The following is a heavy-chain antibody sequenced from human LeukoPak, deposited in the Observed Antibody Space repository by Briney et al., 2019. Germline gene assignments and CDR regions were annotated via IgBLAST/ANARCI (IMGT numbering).Heavy chain of an antibody. CDR2: IYHSGTT. CDR3: ARDSSIVGHAFDI. J-gene: IGHJ3*02. Sequence: SGTLSLTCAVSGGSLSSNNWWSWVRQPPGKGLEWIGEIYHSGTTIYNPSLKSRVTMSVDTSKNQFSLKLSSVTAADTAVYYCARDSSIVGHAFDIWGQGTMVTVSS. CDR1: GGSLSSNNW. V-gene: IGHV4-4*02. D-gene: IGHD2-21*01.